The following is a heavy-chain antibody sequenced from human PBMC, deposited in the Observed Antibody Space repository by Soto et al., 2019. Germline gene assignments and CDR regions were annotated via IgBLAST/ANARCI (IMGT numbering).Heavy chain of an antibody. CDR1: GGSISSSSYY. J-gene: IGHJ4*02. D-gene: IGHD6-19*01. CDR2: IYYSGST. V-gene: IGHV4-39*01. CDR3: ARRVAVAGTDGDFDY. Sequence: QLQLQESGPGLVKPSETLSLTCTVSGGSISSSSYYWGWIRQPPGKGREWIGSIYYSGSTYYNPSLKSRVTISVDTSKNQFSLKLSSVTAADTAVYYCARRVAVAGTDGDFDYWGQGTLVTVSS.